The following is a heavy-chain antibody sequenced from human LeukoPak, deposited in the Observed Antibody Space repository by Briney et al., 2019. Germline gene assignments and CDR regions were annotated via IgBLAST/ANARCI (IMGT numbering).Heavy chain of an antibody. Sequence: SETLSLTCTLSGGSISNYYWSWIRQAPGKGLEWIAYVYNSETTKYNPSLKSRVTISVDTSKRQFSLKLTSVTAADTAFYYCARHILTAGSIQWGQGTLVTVSS. V-gene: IGHV4-59*08. CDR2: VYNSETT. CDR3: ARHILTAGSIQ. J-gene: IGHJ4*02. D-gene: IGHD3-9*01. CDR1: GGSISNYY.